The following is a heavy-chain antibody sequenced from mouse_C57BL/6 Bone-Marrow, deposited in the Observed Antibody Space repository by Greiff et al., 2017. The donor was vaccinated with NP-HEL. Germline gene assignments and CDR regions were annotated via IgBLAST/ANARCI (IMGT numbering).Heavy chain of an antibody. CDR3: ARYDYDLYWYFDV. V-gene: IGHV1-53*01. D-gene: IGHD2-4*01. Sequence: VKLQQPGTELVKPGASVKLSCKASGYTFTSYWMHWVKQRPGQGLEWIGNINPSNGGTNYNEKFKSKATLTVDKSSSTAYMQLSSLTSEDSAVYYCARYDYDLYWYFDVWGTGTTVTVSS. J-gene: IGHJ1*03. CDR1: GYTFTSYW. CDR2: INPSNGGT.